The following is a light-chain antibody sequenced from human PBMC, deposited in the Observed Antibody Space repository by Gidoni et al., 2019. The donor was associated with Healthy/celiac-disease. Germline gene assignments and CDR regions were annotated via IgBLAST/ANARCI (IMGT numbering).Light chain of an antibody. J-gene: IGLJ3*02. Sequence: QSVLTQPPSVSGAPGQRVTISCTGSSSNIGAGYDVHWYQQFPGTAPKLLISSNSNRPSGVPDRFSGSKSGTSASLAITGLQAEDEADYYCQSYDSRLSGWVFGGGTKLTVL. CDR3: QSYDSRLSGWV. CDR1: SSNIGAGYD. V-gene: IGLV1-40*01. CDR2: SNS.